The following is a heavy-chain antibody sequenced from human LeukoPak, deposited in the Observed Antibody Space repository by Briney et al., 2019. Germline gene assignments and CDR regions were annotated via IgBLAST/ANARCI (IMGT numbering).Heavy chain of an antibody. Sequence: GGSLRLSRAASGFTLGNYAMHWVRQAPGKGLEWVAALWYDGTKKYYTDSVAGRFAISRDNSKNTLYLQMNSLRAEDSAVYYCARAPPTDWYFDLWGRGTLFTVSS. CDR2: LWYDGTKK. CDR3: ARAPPTDWYFDL. D-gene: IGHD4-17*01. CDR1: GFTLGNYA. J-gene: IGHJ2*01. V-gene: IGHV3-33*01.